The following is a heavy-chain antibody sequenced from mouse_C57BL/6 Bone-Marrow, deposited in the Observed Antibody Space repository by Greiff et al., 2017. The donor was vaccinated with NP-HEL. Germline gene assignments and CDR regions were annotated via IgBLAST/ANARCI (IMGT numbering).Heavy chain of an antibody. D-gene: IGHD1-1*01. V-gene: IGHV12-3*01. CDR2: ITHSGET. Sequence: QVQLQQSGPGLVKPSQSLFLTCSITGFPITSGYYWIWIRQSPGKPLEWMGYITHSGETFYNPSLQSPISITRETSKNQFFLQLNSVTTEDTAMYYCAGDTHYYGSPRFAYWGQGTLVTVSA. CDR1: GFPITSGYY. CDR3: AGDTHYYGSPRFAY. J-gene: IGHJ3*01.